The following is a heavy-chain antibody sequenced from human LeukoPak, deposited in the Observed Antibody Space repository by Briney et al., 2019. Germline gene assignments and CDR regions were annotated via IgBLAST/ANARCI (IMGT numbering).Heavy chain of an antibody. D-gene: IGHD1-26*01. CDR1: GGSISSYY. V-gene: IGHV4-4*07. CDR3: ARDELRVGATVTDY. J-gene: IGHJ4*02. CDR2: IYTSGST. Sequence: PSETLSLTCTVSGGSISSYYWSWLRQPAGKGLEWIGRIYTSGSTNYNPSLKSRVTMSVDTSKNQFSLKLSSVTAADTAVYYCARDELRVGATVTDYWGQGTLVTVSS.